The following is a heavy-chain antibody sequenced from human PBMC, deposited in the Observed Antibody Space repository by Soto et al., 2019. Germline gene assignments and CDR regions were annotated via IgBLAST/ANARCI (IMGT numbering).Heavy chain of an antibody. V-gene: IGHV3-33*01. Sequence: GGSLRHSCAASGFPFSSYGMHWVRQAPGKGLDWVAVIWYDGSNKDYADSVKGRFTISRDNSKNTLFLQMNKLRVDDTAVYYCESSINWGQGTLVTVSS. CDR2: IWYDGSNK. J-gene: IGHJ1*01. CDR1: GFPFSSYG. CDR3: ESSIN.